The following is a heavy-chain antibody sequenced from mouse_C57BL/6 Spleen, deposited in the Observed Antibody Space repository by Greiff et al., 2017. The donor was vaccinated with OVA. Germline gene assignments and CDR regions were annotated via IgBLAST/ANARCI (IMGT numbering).Heavy chain of an antibody. Sequence: VQLQQSGPELVKPGASVKMSCKASGYTFTDYNMHWVKQSHGKSLEWIGYINPNNGGTSYNQKFKGKATLTVNKSSSTAYMELRSLTSEDSAVYYCAREEGLLRSFDYWGQGTTLTVSS. V-gene: IGHV1-22*01. CDR2: INPNNGGT. D-gene: IGHD1-1*01. CDR1: GYTFTDYN. J-gene: IGHJ2*01. CDR3: AREEGLLRSFDY.